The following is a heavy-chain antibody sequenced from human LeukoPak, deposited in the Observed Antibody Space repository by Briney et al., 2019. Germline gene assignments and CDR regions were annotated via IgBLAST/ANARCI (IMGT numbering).Heavy chain of an antibody. CDR2: ISYDGSNK. J-gene: IGHJ4*02. V-gene: IGHV3-30*18. Sequence: PGGSLRLSCAASGFTFSSYGMHWVRQAPGKGLEWVAVISYDGSNKYYADSVKGRFTISRDNSKNTLYLQMNSLRAEDTAVYYCAKDMGESFVGATVFDYWGQGTLVTVSS. CDR3: AKDMGESFVGATVFDY. CDR1: GFTFSSYG. D-gene: IGHD1-26*01.